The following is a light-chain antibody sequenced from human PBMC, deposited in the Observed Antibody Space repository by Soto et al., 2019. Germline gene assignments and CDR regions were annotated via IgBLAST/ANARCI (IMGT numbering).Light chain of an antibody. CDR2: EVS. V-gene: IGLV2-18*02. CDR1: STDVGSYNR. CDR3: SSYTSSNSVV. Sequence: QSALTQPPSVSGSPGQSVTISCTGTSTDVGSYNRVSWYQQPPGTAPKLMIYEVSYRPSGVPDRFSGSKSGNTASLTISGLQAEDEAVYYCSSYTSSNSVVFGGGTKLTVL. J-gene: IGLJ2*01.